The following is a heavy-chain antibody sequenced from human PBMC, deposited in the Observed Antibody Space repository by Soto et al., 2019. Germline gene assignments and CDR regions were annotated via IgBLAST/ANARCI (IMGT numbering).Heavy chain of an antibody. CDR3: ARDRASGSGSYYPDYGMAV. D-gene: IGHD3-10*01. V-gene: IGHV4-31*03. Sequence: SETLSLTCTVSGGSISSGGYYWSWIRQHPGKGLEWIGYIYYSGSTYYNPSLKSRVTISVDTSKNQFSLKLSSVTAADTAVYYCARDRASGSGSYYPDYGMAVWGQGTTVTVSS. CDR1: GGSISSGGYY. CDR2: IYYSGST. J-gene: IGHJ6*02.